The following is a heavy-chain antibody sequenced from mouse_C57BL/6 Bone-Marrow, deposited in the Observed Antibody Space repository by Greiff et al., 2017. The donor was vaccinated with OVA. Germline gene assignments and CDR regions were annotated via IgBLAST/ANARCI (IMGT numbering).Heavy chain of an antibody. CDR1: GYTFTDYY. J-gene: IGHJ4*01. Sequence: EVQLQQSGPVLVKPGASVKMSCKASGYTFTDYYMNWVKQSHGKSLEWIGVINPYNGGTSYNQKFKGKATLTVDKSSSTAYMELNILTSEDSAVYYCAREDYYAMDYWGQGTSVTVSS. V-gene: IGHV1-19*01. CDR2: INPYNGGT. CDR3: AREDYYAMDY.